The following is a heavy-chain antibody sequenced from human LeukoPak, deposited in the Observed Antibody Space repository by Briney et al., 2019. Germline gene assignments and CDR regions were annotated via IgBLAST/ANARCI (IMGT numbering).Heavy chain of an antibody. V-gene: IGHV3-9*01. CDR3: AKDSGSYLSNWFDP. Sequence: PGGSLRLSCAASGFTFDDYAMHWVRQAPGKGLEWVSGISWNSGSIGYADSVKGRFTISRDNAKNSLYLQMNSLRAEDTALYYCAKDSGSYLSNWFDPWGQGTLVTVSS. D-gene: IGHD1-26*01. J-gene: IGHJ5*02. CDR2: ISWNSGSI. CDR1: GFTFDDYA.